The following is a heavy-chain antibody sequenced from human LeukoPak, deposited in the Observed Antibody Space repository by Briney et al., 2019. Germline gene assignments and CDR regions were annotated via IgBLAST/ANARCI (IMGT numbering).Heavy chain of an antibody. V-gene: IGHV4-4*07. CDR2: IYTSGST. D-gene: IGHD3-22*01. CDR3: ARVAGPPDSSGYYPEYFQH. J-gene: IGHJ1*01. CDR1: GGSISSYY. Sequence: PSETLSLTCTVSGGSISSYYWSWIRRPAGKGLEWIGRIYTSGSTNYNPSLKSRVTISVDTSKNQFSLKLSSVTAADTAVYYCARVAGPPDSSGYYPEYFQHWGQGTLVTVSS.